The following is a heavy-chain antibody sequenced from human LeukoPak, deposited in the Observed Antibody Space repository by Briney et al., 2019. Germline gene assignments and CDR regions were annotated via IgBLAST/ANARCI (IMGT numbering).Heavy chain of an antibody. CDR2: ISFRGST. CDR3: ARTGYCGADCYSFDY. D-gene: IGHD2-21*02. J-gene: IGHJ4*02. CDR1: GGSVTGDSYY. V-gene: IGHV4-61*01. Sequence: PSETLSLTYTVSGGSVTGDSYYWSWIRQPPGKGLEWIGYISFRGSTNYNPSLKSRVTISVDASKTQFFLNLSSVTAADTAVYYCARTGYCGADCYSFDYWGQGTLVTVSS.